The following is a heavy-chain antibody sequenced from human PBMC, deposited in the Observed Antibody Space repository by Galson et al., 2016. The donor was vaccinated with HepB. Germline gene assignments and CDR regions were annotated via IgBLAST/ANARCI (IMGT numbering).Heavy chain of an antibody. CDR2: VSATDGST. V-gene: IGHV3-23*01. D-gene: IGHD5-12*01. Sequence: SLRLSCAASGFSFSSYAMSWVRQAPGKGLEWVSVVSATDGSTHYADSVKGRFTISRDNSKNTVYLQMNSLKAEDTAVYYCAKETEGNFGYHDYWDQGSLVTVSS. J-gene: IGHJ4*02. CDR1: GFSFSSYA. CDR3: AKETEGNFGYHDY.